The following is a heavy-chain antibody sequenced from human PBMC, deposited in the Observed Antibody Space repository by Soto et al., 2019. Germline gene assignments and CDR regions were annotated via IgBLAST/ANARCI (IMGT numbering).Heavy chain of an antibody. CDR3: ARSIPGTTSFDS. CDR1: GFTFSDYY. V-gene: IGHV3-72*01. D-gene: IGHD1-7*01. J-gene: IGHJ4*02. CDR2: SRDKGNSYST. Sequence: EVHLVESGGGLVQPGGSLRLSCAGSGFTFSDYYIDWVRQAPGKGLERVGRSRDKGNSYSTDYAASVKGRFTVSRDTSKNSLYLQMNSLKADDTALYYCARSIPGTTSFDSWGQGTLVTVSS.